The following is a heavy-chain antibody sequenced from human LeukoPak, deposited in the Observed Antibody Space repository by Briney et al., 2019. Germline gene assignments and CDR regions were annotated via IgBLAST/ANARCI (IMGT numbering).Heavy chain of an antibody. D-gene: IGHD1-26*01. J-gene: IGHJ1*01. V-gene: IGHV3-48*03. Sequence: GGSLRLSCAASGFTFSSYEMNWVRQAPGKGLEWVSYISSSGSTIYYADSVKGRFTISRDNAKNSLYLQMNSLRAEDTAVYYCARGRGRPTAEYFQHWGQGTLVTVSS. CDR3: ARGRGRPTAEYFQH. CDR1: GFTFSSYE. CDR2: ISSSGSTI.